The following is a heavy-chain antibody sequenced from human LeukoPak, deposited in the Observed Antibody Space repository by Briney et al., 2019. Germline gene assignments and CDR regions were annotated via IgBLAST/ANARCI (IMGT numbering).Heavy chain of an antibody. CDR1: GFTFRNFG. CDR3: VRDRNALQFLDY. CDR2: IWYDGSEK. D-gene: IGHD3-3*01. J-gene: IGHJ4*01. Sequence: GGSLRLSCAASGFTFRNFGMHWVRQAPGKGLEWVAVIWYDGSEKYYADSVKGRFTISRDNSKNMLYLQTNSLRAEDTAVYYCVRDRNALQFLDYWGQEPWSPSPQ. V-gene: IGHV3-33*01.